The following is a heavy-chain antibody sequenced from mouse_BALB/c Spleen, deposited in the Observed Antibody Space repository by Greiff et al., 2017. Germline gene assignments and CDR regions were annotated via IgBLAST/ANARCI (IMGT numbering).Heavy chain of an antibody. V-gene: IGHV5-17*02. J-gene: IGHJ2*01. Sequence: EVKLMESGGGLVQPGGSRKLSCAASGFTFSSFGMHWVRQAPEKGLEWVAYISSGSSTIYYADTVKGRFTISRDNPKNTLFLQMTSLRSEDTAMYYCARSWDGCADYWGQGTTLTVSS. CDR1: GFTFSSFG. D-gene: IGHD4-1*01. CDR2: ISSGSSTI. CDR3: ARSWDGCADY.